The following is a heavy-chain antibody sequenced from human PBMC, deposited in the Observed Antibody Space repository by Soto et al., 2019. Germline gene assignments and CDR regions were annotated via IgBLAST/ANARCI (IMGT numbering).Heavy chain of an antibody. CDR1: GYTFTSYY. CDR2: INPSGGST. D-gene: IGHD5-12*01. CDR3: ARDPKMATIDPPRWDY. Sequence: GASVKVSCKASGYTFTSYYMHWVRQAPGQGLEWMGIINPSGGSTSYAQKFQGRVTMTRDTSTSTVYMELSSLRSEDTAVYYCARDPKMATIDPPRWDYWGQGTLVTVSS. V-gene: IGHV1-46*01. J-gene: IGHJ4*02.